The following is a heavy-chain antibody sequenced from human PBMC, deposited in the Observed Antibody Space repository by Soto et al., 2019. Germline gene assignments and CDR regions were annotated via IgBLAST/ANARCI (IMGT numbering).Heavy chain of an antibody. Sequence: GGSLRLSCAASGFTFSSYAMHWVRQAPGKGLEWVANIKQDGSEKYYVDSVKGRFTISRDNAKNSLYLQMNSLRAEDTAVYYCARDRQGDTAMVTFDYWGQGTLVTVSS. CDR1: GFTFSSYA. V-gene: IGHV3-7*01. D-gene: IGHD5-18*01. J-gene: IGHJ4*02. CDR2: IKQDGSEK. CDR3: ARDRQGDTAMVTFDY.